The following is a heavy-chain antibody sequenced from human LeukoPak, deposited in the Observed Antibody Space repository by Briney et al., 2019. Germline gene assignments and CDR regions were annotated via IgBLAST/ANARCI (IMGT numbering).Heavy chain of an antibody. V-gene: IGHV3-21*01. J-gene: IGHJ4*02. CDR2: ISSSSSYI. D-gene: IGHD3-10*01. Sequence: GGSLRLSRAASGFTFDDYGMSWVRQVPGKGLEWVSSISSSSSYIYYADSVKGRFTISRDNAKNSLYLQMNSLRAEDTAVYYCASLVWFGELLDYWGQGTLVTVSS. CDR1: GFTFDDYG. CDR3: ASLVWFGELLDY.